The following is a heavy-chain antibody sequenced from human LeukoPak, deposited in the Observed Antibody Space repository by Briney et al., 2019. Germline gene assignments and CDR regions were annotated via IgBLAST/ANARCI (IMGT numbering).Heavy chain of an antibody. V-gene: IGHV4-4*02. CDR1: GGSIGTTNW. CDR3: ARDDCSGGSCYFDL. Sequence: SGTLSLTCAVSGGSIGTTNWWSWVRQPPGKGLECIGEIYHSGSTNYNPSLKSRVTVSVDTSKNQFSLELTSVTAADTAVYYCARDDCSGGSCYFDLWGRGTLVTVSS. CDR2: IYHSGST. D-gene: IGHD2-15*01. J-gene: IGHJ2*01.